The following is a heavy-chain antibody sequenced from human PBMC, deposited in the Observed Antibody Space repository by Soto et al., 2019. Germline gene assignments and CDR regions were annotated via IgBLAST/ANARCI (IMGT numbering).Heavy chain of an antibody. V-gene: IGHV1-69*12. CDR3: ASLLRGYSGTGDY. CDR1: GGTFSSSA. CDR2: IIPIFGTA. Sequence: QVQLVQSGAEVKKPGSSVKVSSKASGGTFSSSAVSWVRQAPGQGLEWMGGIIPIFGTANYAQKFQGRVTITADESTSTSYMQLSSLRSEDTAVYYCASLLRGYSGTGDYWGQGTLVTVSS. J-gene: IGHJ4*02. D-gene: IGHD5-12*01.